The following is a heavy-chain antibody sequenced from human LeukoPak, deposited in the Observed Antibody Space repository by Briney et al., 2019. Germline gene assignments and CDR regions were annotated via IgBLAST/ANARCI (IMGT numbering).Heavy chain of an antibody. V-gene: IGHV3-23*01. Sequence: GSLRLSCAASGFTFSTFAMIWVRQPPGRGLEWVSSIFPSGGEIHYADSVRGRFTISRDNSKSTLSLQMNSLRAEDTAVYYCANIGACSGGSCYDYWGQGTLVTVSS. CDR2: IFPSGGEI. D-gene: IGHD2-15*01. CDR1: GFTFSTFA. J-gene: IGHJ4*02. CDR3: ANIGACSGGSCYDY.